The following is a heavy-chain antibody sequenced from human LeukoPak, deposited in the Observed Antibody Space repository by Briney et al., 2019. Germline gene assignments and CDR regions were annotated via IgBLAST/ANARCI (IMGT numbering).Heavy chain of an antibody. CDR2: ISGSGGST. CDR1: GFTFSSYA. J-gene: IGHJ4*02. CDR3: ASLPPRELSLDY. Sequence: GGSLRLSCAASGFTFSSYAMSWVRQAPGKGLEWVSAISGSGGSTYYADSVKGRFTISRDSSKNTLYLQMNSLRAEDTAVYYCASLPPRELSLDYWGQGTLVTVSS. V-gene: IGHV3-23*01. D-gene: IGHD3-16*02.